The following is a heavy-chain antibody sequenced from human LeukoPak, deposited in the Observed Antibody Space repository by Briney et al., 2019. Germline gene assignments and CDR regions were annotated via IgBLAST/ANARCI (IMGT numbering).Heavy chain of an antibody. J-gene: IGHJ6*03. D-gene: IGHD3-22*01. CDR1: GGSFSGYY. Sequence: NPSETLSLTCAVYGGSFSGYYWTWIRQTPEKGLEWIGEMNPSGSTNYNPSLKSRVTISVDTSKNQFSLELSSVTAADTAVYYCARGRQDVTMIVVVMTAVSYYLDVWGEGTTVTVS. CDR2: MNPSGST. V-gene: IGHV4-34*01. CDR3: ARGRQDVTMIVVVMTAVSYYLDV.